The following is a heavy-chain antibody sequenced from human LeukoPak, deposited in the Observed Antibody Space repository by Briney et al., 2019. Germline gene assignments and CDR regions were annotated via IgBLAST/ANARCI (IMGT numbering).Heavy chain of an antibody. CDR2: IYHSGST. Sequence: SETLSLTCTVSGYSISSGYYWGWLRQPPGKGLGGFGSIYHSGSTYYNPSLKSRVTISVDTSKNQFSLKMSSVTAADTAVYYCARVAPIFYYGMDVWGQGTTVTVSS. CDR1: GYSISSGYY. V-gene: IGHV4-38-2*02. J-gene: IGHJ6*02. CDR3: ARVAPIFYYGMDV.